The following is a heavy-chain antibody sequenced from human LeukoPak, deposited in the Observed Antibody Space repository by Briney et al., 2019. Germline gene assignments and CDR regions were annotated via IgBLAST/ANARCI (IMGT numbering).Heavy chain of an antibody. D-gene: IGHD3-9*01. Sequence: SETLSLTCTVSGGSISSYYWSWIRQPPGKGLEWIGYIYYSGSTNYNPSLKSRVTISVDTSKNQSSLKLSSVTAADTAVYYCARGDDILTRRAFDIWGQGTMVTVSS. J-gene: IGHJ3*02. CDR2: IYYSGST. CDR3: ARGDDILTRRAFDI. CDR1: GGSISSYY. V-gene: IGHV4-59*01.